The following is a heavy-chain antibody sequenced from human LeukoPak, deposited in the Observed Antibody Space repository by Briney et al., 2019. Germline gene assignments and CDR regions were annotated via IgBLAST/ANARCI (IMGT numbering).Heavy chain of an antibody. CDR2: INSDGSST. J-gene: IGHJ6*02. Sequence: GGSLRLSCAASGFTFSSYWMHWVRQAPGKGLVWVSRINSDGSSTGYADSVKGRFTISRDNAKNTLYLQMNSLRAEDTAVYYCARDGVRYFDWLAPYYYYYGMDVWGQGTTVTVSS. D-gene: IGHD3-9*01. CDR1: GFTFSSYW. V-gene: IGHV3-74*01. CDR3: ARDGVRYFDWLAPYYYYYGMDV.